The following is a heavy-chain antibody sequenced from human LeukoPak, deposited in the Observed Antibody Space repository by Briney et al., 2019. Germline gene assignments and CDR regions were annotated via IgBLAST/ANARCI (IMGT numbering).Heavy chain of an antibody. CDR1: GGTFSSYA. Sequence: VKVSCKASGGTFSSYAISWVRQAPGQGLEWMGRIIPILGIANYAQKFQGRVTITADKSTSTAYMELSSLRSEDTAVYYCARALAYCGGDCYPGSLDIWGQGTMVTVSS. CDR2: IIPILGIA. D-gene: IGHD2-21*02. V-gene: IGHV1-69*04. CDR3: ARALAYCGGDCYPGSLDI. J-gene: IGHJ3*02.